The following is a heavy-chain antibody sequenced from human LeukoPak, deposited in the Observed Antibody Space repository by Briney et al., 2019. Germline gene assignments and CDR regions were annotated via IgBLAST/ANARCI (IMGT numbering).Heavy chain of an antibody. CDR1: GDSISSGDYY. CDR3: GTTIAAAGYDAFDI. D-gene: IGHD6-13*01. CDR2: ISSSGST. V-gene: IGHV4-61*02. J-gene: IGHJ3*02. Sequence: SETLSLTCTVSGDSISSGDYYWSWIRQPAGKGLEWIGRISSSGSTSYNPSLKSRVTISVDTSRNQFPLKLSSVTAADTAVYYCGTTIAAAGYDAFDIWGQGTMVTVSS.